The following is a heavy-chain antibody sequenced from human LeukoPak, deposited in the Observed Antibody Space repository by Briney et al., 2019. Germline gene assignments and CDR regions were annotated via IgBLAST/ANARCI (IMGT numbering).Heavy chain of an antibody. Sequence: GGSLSLSCAASGFTFSSYCMHWVRQAPGKGREWVAFMRYDGSNKYYADSVKGRFTISRDNSKNTLYLQMNSLKTEDTAVYYCAKGKSSSWFDAFDIWGQGTMVTVSS. CDR2: MRYDGSNK. V-gene: IGHV3-30*02. J-gene: IGHJ3*02. CDR3: AKGKSSSWFDAFDI. CDR1: GFTFSSYC. D-gene: IGHD6-13*01.